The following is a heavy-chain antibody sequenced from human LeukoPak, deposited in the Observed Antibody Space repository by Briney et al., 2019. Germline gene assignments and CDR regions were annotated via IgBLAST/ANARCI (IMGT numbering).Heavy chain of an antibody. CDR3: ARVRYNWNDQRYYYGMDV. CDR2: IKQDGSEK. J-gene: IGHJ6*02. V-gene: IGHV3-7*01. Sequence: PGGSLRLSCAASGFTFSSYWMSWVRQAPGKGLEWVANIKQDGSEKNYVDSVKGRFTISRDNAKNSLYLQMNSLRAEDTAVYYCARVRYNWNDQRYYYGMDVWGQGTTVTVSS. CDR1: GFTFSSYW. D-gene: IGHD1-1*01.